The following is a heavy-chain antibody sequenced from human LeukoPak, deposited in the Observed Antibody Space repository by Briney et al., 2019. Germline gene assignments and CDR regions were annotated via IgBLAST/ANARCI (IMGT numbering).Heavy chain of an antibody. CDR2: IYYSGST. J-gene: IGHJ4*02. Sequence: SETLSLTCTVPGGSISMSNYYCGWIRQPPGEGLEWIGYIYYSGSTYYNPSLKSRVTMSVDTSKNQFSLKLSSLTAADTAVYYWSRYYSGSYGFDYWGQGTLVTVSS. D-gene: IGHD1-26*01. CDR3: SRYYSGSYGFDY. CDR1: GGSISMSNYY. V-gene: IGHV4-39*01.